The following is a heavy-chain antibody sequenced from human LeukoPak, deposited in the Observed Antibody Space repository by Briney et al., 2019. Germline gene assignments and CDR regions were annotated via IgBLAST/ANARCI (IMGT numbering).Heavy chain of an antibody. Sequence: SQTLSLTCAVSGGSISSGGYSWSWIRQPPGKGLEWLGHIYYSGATNYNPSLKSRVTISVDTSKNQFSLKLSSVTAADTAVYYCARCQYARFRGEYYYYYMDVWGKGTTVTVSS. CDR3: ARCQYARFRGEYYYYYMDV. D-gene: IGHD3-10*01. CDR1: GGSISSGGYS. J-gene: IGHJ6*03. V-gene: IGHV4-30-4*07. CDR2: IYYSGAT.